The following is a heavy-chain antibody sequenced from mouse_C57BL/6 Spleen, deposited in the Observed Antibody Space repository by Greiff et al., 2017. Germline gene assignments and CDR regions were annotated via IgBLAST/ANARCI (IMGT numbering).Heavy chain of an antibody. V-gene: IGHV1-69*01. CDR2: IDPSDSYT. CDR1: GYTFTSYW. Sequence: QVQLQQPGAELVMPGASVKLSCKASGYTFTSYWMHWVKQRPGQGLEWIGEIDPSDSYTNYNQKFKGKSTLTVDKSSSTAYMQLSSLTSEDSAVYYCARKMYGNDRRDAMDYWGQGTSVTVSS. CDR3: ARKMYGNDRRDAMDY. D-gene: IGHD2-10*02. J-gene: IGHJ4*01.